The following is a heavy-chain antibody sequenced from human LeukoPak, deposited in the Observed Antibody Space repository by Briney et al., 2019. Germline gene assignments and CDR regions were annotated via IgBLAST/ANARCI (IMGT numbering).Heavy chain of an antibody. CDR2: MSYSGRT. V-gene: IGHV4-59*01. Sequence: SETLSLICNVSGASINAYYWTWIRQSPEKGLEWIASMSYSGRTDSNPSLKSRVSMSVGPSKSQFSLRLTSVTAADTAIYYCAQQVVGTSNSFDVWRQGTFVAVSS. D-gene: IGHD6-13*01. J-gene: IGHJ3*01. CDR1: GASINAYY. CDR3: AQQVVGTSNSFDV.